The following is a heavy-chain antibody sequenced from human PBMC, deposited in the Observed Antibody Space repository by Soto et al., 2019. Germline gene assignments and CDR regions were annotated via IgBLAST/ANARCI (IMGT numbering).Heavy chain of an antibody. D-gene: IGHD6-19*01. CDR3: ARAVAGGVYYYYGMDV. CDR1: GGTFSSYA. CDR2: IIPIFGTA. J-gene: IGHJ6*02. Sequence: QVQLVQSGAEVKKPGSSVKVSCKASGGTFSSYAINWVRQAPGQGLEWMGGIIPIFGTADYAQKFQGRVTMPAEASTSTAYMELSSLRSEETAVYYCARAVAGGVYYYYGMDVWGQGPTVTVSS. V-gene: IGHV1-69*12.